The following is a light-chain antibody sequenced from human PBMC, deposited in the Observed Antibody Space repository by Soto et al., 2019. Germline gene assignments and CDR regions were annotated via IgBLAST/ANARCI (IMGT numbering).Light chain of an antibody. J-gene: IGKJ2*01. Sequence: EIVLTQSPGTLSLSPGEGATLSCRASQSVASAYLAWYQHKPGQAPRLLIYGASSRATGIPDRFSGSGSGTDFSLTISRLEPEDFAVYYCQQFDSSVYTSGQGTKLEI. CDR3: QQFDSSVYT. CDR1: QSVASAY. CDR2: GAS. V-gene: IGKV3-20*01.